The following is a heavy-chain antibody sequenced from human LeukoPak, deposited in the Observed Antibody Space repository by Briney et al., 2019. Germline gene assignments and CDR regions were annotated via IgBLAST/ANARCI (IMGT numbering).Heavy chain of an antibody. D-gene: IGHD3/OR15-3a*01. Sequence: GGSLRLSCAASGFTFSDYTMDWVRQAPGKGLEWVSSISPSSTYIKYSDSVKGRFTISRDDAKNSLYLQMNSLRADDTAVYYCASDRDWNFDYWGQGTLVTVSS. CDR3: ASDRDWNFDY. J-gene: IGHJ4*02. V-gene: IGHV3-21*01. CDR1: GFTFSDYT. CDR2: ISPSSTYI.